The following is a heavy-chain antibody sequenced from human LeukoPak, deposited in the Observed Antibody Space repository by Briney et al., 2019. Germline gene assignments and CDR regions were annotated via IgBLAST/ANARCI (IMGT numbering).Heavy chain of an antibody. D-gene: IGHD1-14*01. CDR2: ISWNSGRI. Sequence: PGGSLRLSCAASGFTFDDYAMPWVRQAPGKGLEWVSGISWNSGRIGYADSVKGRFTISRDNAKNSLYLQMNSLRAEDMAFYYCAKEMEPANRAVRGAFDIWGQGTMVTVSS. CDR1: GFTFDDYA. V-gene: IGHV3-9*03. J-gene: IGHJ3*02. CDR3: AKEMEPANRAVRGAFDI.